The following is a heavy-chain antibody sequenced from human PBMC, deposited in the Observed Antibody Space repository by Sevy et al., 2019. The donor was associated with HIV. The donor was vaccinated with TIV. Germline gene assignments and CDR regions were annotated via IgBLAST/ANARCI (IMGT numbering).Heavy chain of an antibody. V-gene: IGHV3-7*04. CDR1: GFTFSTYW. CDR3: ARGNSGSFEY. J-gene: IGHJ4*02. Sequence: GGSLRLSCAASGFTFSTYWMHWVRQAPGKGLEWVANIKQDESEKYYVASVKGRFTISRDNAKNSVYLQMNSLRPGDTAVYYCARGNSGSFEYWGQGTLVTVSS. D-gene: IGHD3-22*01. CDR2: IKQDESEK.